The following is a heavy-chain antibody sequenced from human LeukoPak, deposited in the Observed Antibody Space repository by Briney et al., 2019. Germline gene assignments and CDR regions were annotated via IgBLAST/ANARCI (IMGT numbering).Heavy chain of an antibody. CDR2: IWYDGSNR. D-gene: IGHD3-9*01. CDR1: GFTFSSYG. J-gene: IGHJ4*02. CDR3: ARNWGDHFDWLHDC. V-gene: IGHV3-33*01. Sequence: QPGGSLRLSCAASGFTFSSYGMHWVRQAPGRGLEWVAIIWYDGSNRYYADSVKGRFTISRDNSKNTLYLQMNSLRAEDTAVYYCARNWGDHFDWLHDCWGQGTLVTVSS.